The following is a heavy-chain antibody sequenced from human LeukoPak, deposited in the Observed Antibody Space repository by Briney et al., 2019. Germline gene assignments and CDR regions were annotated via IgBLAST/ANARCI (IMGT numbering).Heavy chain of an antibody. CDR1: GYTFTSYG. CDR2: VSAYNGNT. D-gene: IGHD3-22*01. J-gene: IGHJ4*02. CDR3: AREGLRLHNITMIVVGYPDY. V-gene: IGHV1-18*01. Sequence: ASVKVSCKASGYTFTSYGISWVRQAPGQGLEWMGWVSAYNGNTNYAQKLQGRVTMTTDTSTSTAYMELRSLRSDDTAVYYCAREGLRLHNITMIVVGYPDYWGQGTLVTVSS.